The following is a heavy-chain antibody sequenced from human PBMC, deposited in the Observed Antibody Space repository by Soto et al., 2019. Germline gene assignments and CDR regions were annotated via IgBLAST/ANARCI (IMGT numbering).Heavy chain of an antibody. Sequence: ASVKVSCKASASTFTGHYFHWVRQALEQGPEWMGEIGPESGATRYAQKFQGRVTMTRDMSITTVYMELNNLSPDDTAVYYCGRGRSGQIVVFYWGQGTPVTVSA. CDR3: GRGRSGQIVVFY. CDR1: ASTFTGHY. D-gene: IGHD5-12*01. J-gene: IGHJ4*02. V-gene: IGHV1-2*02. CDR2: IGPESGAT.